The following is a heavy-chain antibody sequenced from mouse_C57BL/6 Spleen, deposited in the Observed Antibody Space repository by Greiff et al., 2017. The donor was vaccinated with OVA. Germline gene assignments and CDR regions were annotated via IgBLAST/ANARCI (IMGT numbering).Heavy chain of an antibody. J-gene: IGHJ2*01. D-gene: IGHD2-2*01. CDR3: ARDRDGYDGGHYFDY. CDR1: GFTFSDYY. Sequence: EVQVVESEGGLVQPGSSMKLSCTASGFTFSDYYMAWVRQVPEKGLEWVANINYDGSSTYYLDSLKSRFIISRDNAKNILYLQMSSLKSEDTATYYCARDRDGYDGGHYFDYWGQGTTLTVSS. CDR2: INYDGSST. V-gene: IGHV5-16*01.